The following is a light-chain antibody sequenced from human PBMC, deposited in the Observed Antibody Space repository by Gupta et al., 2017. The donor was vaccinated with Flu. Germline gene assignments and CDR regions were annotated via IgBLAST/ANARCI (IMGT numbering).Light chain of an antibody. CDR2: DVR. CDR1: NSDY. Sequence: GSPGQSVTTSCTGTNSDYGSWYQQHPGNAPSLIIYDVRERPAGVPDRFSGSKSGTTAALTISGLQAEDEDDYYCCSHAGTFYVFGPGTEVTVL. V-gene: IGLV2-11*03. J-gene: IGLJ1*01. CDR3: CSHAGTFYV.